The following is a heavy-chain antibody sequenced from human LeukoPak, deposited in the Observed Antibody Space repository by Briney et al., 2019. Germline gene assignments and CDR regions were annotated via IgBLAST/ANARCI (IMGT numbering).Heavy chain of an antibody. CDR2: IYSGGST. D-gene: IGHD4-17*01. CDR3: ARDLRYGDFYFDY. J-gene: IGHJ4*02. CDR1: GFTVSSNY. V-gene: IGHV3-53*01. Sequence: GGSLRLSCAASGFTVSSNYMSWVRQAPGKGLEWVSVIYSGGSTYYADSVKGRFTISRDNSKNTLYLQMNSLRAEDTAVYYCARDLRYGDFYFDYWGQGTLVTVSS.